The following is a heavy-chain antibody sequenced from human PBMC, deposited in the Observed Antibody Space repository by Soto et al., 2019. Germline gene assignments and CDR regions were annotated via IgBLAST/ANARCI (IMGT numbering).Heavy chain of an antibody. D-gene: IGHD3-22*01. J-gene: IGHJ4*02. CDR3: ARPRVMTVVATTYFDY. CDR2: VSYEGSNI. CDR1: GVTFKSFA. Sequence: QVQLVESGGGVVQPGRSLRLSCAASGVTFKSFAMHWVRQAPGKGLEWVAVVSYEGSNIYHSDYVKGRFTISSDNSKNTLHPPMNSLRAEDTAVYYCARPRVMTVVATTYFDYWGQGTLVTVSS. V-gene: IGHV3-30-3*01.